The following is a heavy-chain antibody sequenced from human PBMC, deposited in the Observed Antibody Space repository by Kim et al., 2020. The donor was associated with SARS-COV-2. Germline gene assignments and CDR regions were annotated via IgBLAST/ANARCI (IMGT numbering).Heavy chain of an antibody. J-gene: IGHJ4*02. Sequence: GGSLRLSCAASGFTFDDYAMHWVRQAPGKGLEWVSGISWNSGSIGYADSVKGRFTISRDNAKNSLYLQMNSLRAEDTALYYCAKVFSVRKAASTFWSGYYSVSYFDYWGQGTLVTVSS. D-gene: IGHD3-3*01. CDR3: AKVFSVRKAASTFWSGYYSVSYFDY. CDR2: ISWNSGSI. V-gene: IGHV3-9*01. CDR1: GFTFDDYA.